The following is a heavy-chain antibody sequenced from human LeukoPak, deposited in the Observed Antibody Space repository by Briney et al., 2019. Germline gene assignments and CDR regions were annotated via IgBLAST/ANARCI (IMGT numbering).Heavy chain of an antibody. Sequence: PSETLSLTCAVYGGSFSGYYWSWIRQPPGKGLEWIGEINHSGSTNYNPSLKSRVTISVNTSKKQFSLKLSSVTAADTAVYYCARVQGILRYYYGMDVWGQGTTVTVSS. CDR1: GGSFSGYY. D-gene: IGHD3-9*01. CDR3: ARVQGILRYYYGMDV. V-gene: IGHV4-34*01. CDR2: INHSGST. J-gene: IGHJ6*02.